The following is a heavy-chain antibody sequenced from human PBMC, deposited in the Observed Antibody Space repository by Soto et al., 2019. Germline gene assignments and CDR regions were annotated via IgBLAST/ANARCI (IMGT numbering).Heavy chain of an antibody. V-gene: IGHV3-74*01. CDR2: INSDGNST. CDR1: GFTLSPFW. D-gene: IGHD4-4*01. Sequence: EVQLVESGGGLVQPGGSRGLSFAPSGFTLSPFWLTWVRQVPGKGRVWVSRINSDGNSTSYADSVKGRFTISRDNAKNTLYLQMNSLRAEDTAVYYCARGSNHFDYWGQGTLVTVSS. J-gene: IGHJ4*02. CDR3: ARGSNHFDY.